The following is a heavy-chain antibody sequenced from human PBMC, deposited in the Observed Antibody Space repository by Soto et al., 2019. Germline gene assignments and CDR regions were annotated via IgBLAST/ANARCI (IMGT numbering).Heavy chain of an antibody. CDR2: MYYSGST. CDR1: GGSISSTSYY. D-gene: IGHD6-19*01. V-gene: IGHV4-39*01. Sequence: QLQLHESGPGLVKPSETLSLTCTVSGGSISSTSYYWGWIRQPPGKGLEWIGSMYYSGSTYYNPSLKSRVTISVDTSKNPFSLKLTSVTAADTAVYYCARHRIAVAEFDPWGQGTLVTVSS. CDR3: ARHRIAVAEFDP. J-gene: IGHJ5*02.